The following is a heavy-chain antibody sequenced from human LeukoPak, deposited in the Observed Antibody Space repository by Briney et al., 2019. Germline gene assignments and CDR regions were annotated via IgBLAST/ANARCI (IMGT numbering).Heavy chain of an antibody. V-gene: IGHV1-18*01. CDR1: GYTFTSYG. Sequence: GASVKVSCKASGYTFTSYGISWVRQAPGQELEWMGWISAYNGNTNYAQKLQGRVTMTTDTSTSTAYMELRSLRSDDTAVYYCASRSYYADAFDIWGQGTMVTVSS. D-gene: IGHD3-10*01. J-gene: IGHJ3*02. CDR2: ISAYNGNT. CDR3: ASRSYYADAFDI.